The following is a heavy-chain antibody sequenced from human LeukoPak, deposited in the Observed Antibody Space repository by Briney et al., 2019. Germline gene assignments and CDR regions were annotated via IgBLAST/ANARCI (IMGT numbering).Heavy chain of an antibody. J-gene: IGHJ4*02. CDR1: GFTFSSYA. Sequence: GGSLRLSCAASGFTFSSYAMNWVRQAPGKGLEWGSYISSSSSTIYYADSVKGRFTISRDNAKNSLYLQMNSLRAEDTAVYYCARESGYEFYDSSGYYPYWGQGTLVTVSS. V-gene: IGHV3-48*01. CDR3: ARESGYEFYDSSGYYPY. D-gene: IGHD3-22*01. CDR2: ISSSSSTI.